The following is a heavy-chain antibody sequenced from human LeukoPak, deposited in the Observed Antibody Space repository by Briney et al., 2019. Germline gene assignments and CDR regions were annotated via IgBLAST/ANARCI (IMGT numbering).Heavy chain of an antibody. J-gene: IGHJ6*03. CDR3: ARARRFGELYYYYYYMDV. D-gene: IGHD3-10*01. Sequence: ASVKVSCKASGYTFTGYYMHWVRQAPGQGLEWMGWINPNSGGTNYAQKFQGRVTMTRDTSISTAYMELSRLRSDDTAVYYCARARRFGELYYYYYYMDVWGKGTTVTISS. CDR2: INPNSGGT. V-gene: IGHV1-2*02. CDR1: GYTFTGYY.